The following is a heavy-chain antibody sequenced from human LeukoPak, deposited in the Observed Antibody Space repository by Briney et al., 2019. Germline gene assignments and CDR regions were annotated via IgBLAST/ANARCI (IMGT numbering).Heavy chain of an antibody. J-gene: IGHJ5*02. CDR2: IYYSGST. Sequence: KSSETLSLTCTVFGGIVSGGSVSSYYWSWIRQPPGKGLEWIGYIYYSGSTNYNPSLKSRVTISVDTSKNHFSLRLSSVTAADTAVYYCARDRVYENWFDPWGQGTLVTVSS. CDR3: ARDRVYENWFDP. V-gene: IGHV4-59*02. CDR1: GGSVSSYY. D-gene: IGHD5/OR15-5a*01.